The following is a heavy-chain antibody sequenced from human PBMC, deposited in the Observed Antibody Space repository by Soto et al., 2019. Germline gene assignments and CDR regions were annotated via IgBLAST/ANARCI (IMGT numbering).Heavy chain of an antibody. J-gene: IGHJ4*02. Sequence: SETLSLTCTVSGGSISSSNWWSWVRQPPGKGLEWIGEIYHSGSTNYNPSLKSRVTISVDKSKNQFSLKLSSVTAADTAVYYCARAGYGGNSGGYYFDYWGQGTLVTVSS. D-gene: IGHD2-21*02. V-gene: IGHV4-4*02. CDR1: GGSISSSNW. CDR3: ARAGYGGNSGGYYFDY. CDR2: IYHSGST.